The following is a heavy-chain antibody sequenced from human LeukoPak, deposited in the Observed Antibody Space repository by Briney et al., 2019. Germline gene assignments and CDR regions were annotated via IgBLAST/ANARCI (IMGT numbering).Heavy chain of an antibody. CDR3: ARDGRLRNGYDNFYI. D-gene: IGHD5-18*01. V-gene: IGHV1-2*02. J-gene: IGHJ4*02. CDR1: GYTFTDCY. CDR2: INPKNGDT. Sequence: ASVKVSCKTSGYTFTDCYLHWVRQAPGQGLEWMGWINPKNGDTHYAQDFLGRVTMTRDTSISTAYMELSRLTSDDTAVYYCARDGRLRNGYDNFYIWGQGTLVTVSS.